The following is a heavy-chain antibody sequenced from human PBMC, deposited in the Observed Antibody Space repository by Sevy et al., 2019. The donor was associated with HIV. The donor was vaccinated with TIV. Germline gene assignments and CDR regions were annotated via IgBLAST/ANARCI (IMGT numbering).Heavy chain of an antibody. CDR3: ARRGYNWNDVPGY. CDR1: GYTFTGDY. CDR2: INPNTGDT. V-gene: IGHV1-2*02. J-gene: IGHJ4*01. Sequence: ASVKVSCKASGYTFTGDYMYWVRQAPGQGLEWMGRINPNTGDTNYAQKFQGRVTMTRDTSISTGYMELTRLTSDDTAVYYCARRGYNWNDVPGYWGQGTLVTVSS. D-gene: IGHD1-1*01.